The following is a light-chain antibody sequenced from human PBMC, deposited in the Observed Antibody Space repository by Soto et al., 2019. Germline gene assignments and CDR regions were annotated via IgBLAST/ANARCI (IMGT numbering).Light chain of an antibody. CDR3: QQYYSPPLT. J-gene: IGKJ1*01. Sequence: DIVMTQSPDSLAVSLGERATINYKSSQSILYSSNNKNYLVWYQQKPGQPPKLLIYWASTRESGVPDRFSGSGSGTDFTLTISSLQAEDVAVYYCQQYYSPPLTFGQGTKVEIK. CDR1: QSILYSSNNKNY. CDR2: WAS. V-gene: IGKV4-1*01.